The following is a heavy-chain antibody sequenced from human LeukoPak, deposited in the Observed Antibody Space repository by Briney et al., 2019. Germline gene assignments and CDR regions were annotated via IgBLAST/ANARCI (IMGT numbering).Heavy chain of an antibody. J-gene: IGHJ6*02. D-gene: IGHD5-18*01. Sequence: GGSLRLSCAASGFTFSSYGMHWVRQAPGKGLEWVAVISYDGSNKYYADFVKGRFTISRDNSKNTLYLQMNSLRAEDTAVYYCAKDFDTAMVYYYYYGMDVWGQGTTVTVSS. V-gene: IGHV3-30*18. CDR3: AKDFDTAMVYYYYYGMDV. CDR2: ISYDGSNK. CDR1: GFTFSSYG.